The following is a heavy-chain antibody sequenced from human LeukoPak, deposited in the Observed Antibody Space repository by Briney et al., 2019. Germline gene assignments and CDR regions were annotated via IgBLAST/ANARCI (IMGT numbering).Heavy chain of an antibody. CDR1: GFTFSSYA. Sequence: PGGSLRLSCAASGFTFSSYAMSWVRQPPGKGLEWIGEINHSGSTNYNPSLKSRVTISVDTSKNQFSLKLSSVTAADTAVYYCARGRGDYVWGSYRPIHYWGQGTLVTVSS. V-gene: IGHV4-34*01. J-gene: IGHJ4*02. CDR3: ARGRGDYVWGSYRPIHY. CDR2: INHSGST. D-gene: IGHD3-16*02.